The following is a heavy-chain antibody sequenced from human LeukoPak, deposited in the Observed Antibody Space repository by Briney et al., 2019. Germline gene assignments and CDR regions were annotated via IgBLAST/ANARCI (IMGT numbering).Heavy chain of an antibody. Sequence: PGGSLRLSCAASGFTFSSYGMHWVRQAPGKGLEWVSVIYSGGSTYYADSVKGRFTISRDNSKNTLYLRMNSLRAEDTAVYNCANNWNKDNWGQGTLVTVSS. D-gene: IGHD1/OR15-1a*01. V-gene: IGHV3-53*01. CDR2: IYSGGST. CDR3: ANNWNKDN. CDR1: GFTFSSYG. J-gene: IGHJ4*02.